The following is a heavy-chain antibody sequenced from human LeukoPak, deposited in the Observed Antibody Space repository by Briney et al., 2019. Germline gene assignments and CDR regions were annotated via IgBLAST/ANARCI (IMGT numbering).Heavy chain of an antibody. D-gene: IGHD4-17*01. V-gene: IGHV3-7*01. CDR2: IKQDGSEK. J-gene: IGHJ4*02. CDR3: ARALGTDSGEDY. Sequence: GGSLRLSCAASGFIISSYWMSWVRQAPGKGLEWVASIKQDGSEKHYVDSVEGRFTISRDNAKNSLYLQMNSLRAEDTAVYHCARALGTDSGEDYWGQGTLVTVSS. CDR1: GFIISSYW.